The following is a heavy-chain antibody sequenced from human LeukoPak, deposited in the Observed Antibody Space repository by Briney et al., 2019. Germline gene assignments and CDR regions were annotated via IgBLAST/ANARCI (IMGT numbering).Heavy chain of an antibody. CDR2: IYYSGST. Sequence: SETLSLTCTVSGGSISSYYWSWVRQPPGKGLEWIGYIYYSGSTNYNPSLKSRVTISVDTSKNQFSLKLSSLTAADTAVYYCARVAAPDLYNWFDPWGQGTLVTVSS. V-gene: IGHV4-59*01. J-gene: IGHJ5*02. CDR1: GGSISSYY. D-gene: IGHD6-13*01. CDR3: ARVAAPDLYNWFDP.